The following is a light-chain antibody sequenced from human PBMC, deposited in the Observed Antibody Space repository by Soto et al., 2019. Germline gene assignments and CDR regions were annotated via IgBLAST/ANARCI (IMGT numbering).Light chain of an antibody. CDR1: QSVSDNY. CDR2: VAS. Sequence: EIVLTQSPGTLSLSPGERATLSCRASQSVSDNYLAWYQQKPGQAPRLLIYVASSRATGIPDRFSGSGSGTDFSITMCRVEAEDFALYFYQEPGTSPGRFAEGTQLEIK. J-gene: IGKJ5*01. V-gene: IGKV3-20*01. CDR3: QEPGTSPGR.